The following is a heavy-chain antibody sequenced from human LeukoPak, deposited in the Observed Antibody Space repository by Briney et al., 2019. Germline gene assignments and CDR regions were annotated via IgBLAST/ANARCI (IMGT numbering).Heavy chain of an antibody. D-gene: IGHD3-3*01. CDR1: GGSISNYY. Sequence: ETLSLTCTVSGGSISNYYWSCIRQPPGKGVEWMGYIYYSGSTRYNPSLKSRLTISVDTSMNQFSLKLSSVTAADTAVYYCARGAITIFGVVIIRGNWFDPWGQGTLVTVSS. CDR2: IYYSGST. CDR3: ARGAITIFGVVIIRGNWFDP. J-gene: IGHJ5*02. V-gene: IGHV4-59*12.